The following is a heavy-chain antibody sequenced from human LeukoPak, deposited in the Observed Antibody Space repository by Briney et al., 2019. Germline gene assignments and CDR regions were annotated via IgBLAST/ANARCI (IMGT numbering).Heavy chain of an antibody. J-gene: IGHJ5*02. CDR1: GGSISSGDCY. D-gene: IGHD2-2*01. Sequence: PSETLSLTCNVSGGSISSGDCYWSWIRQPPGKGLEWIGYIYYSGSTYYNPSLKRRVTISVDTSKNQFSLKLSSVTAADTAVYYCAREYHRANWFDPWGQGTLVTVSS. V-gene: IGHV4-30-4*01. CDR2: IYYSGST. CDR3: AREYHRANWFDP.